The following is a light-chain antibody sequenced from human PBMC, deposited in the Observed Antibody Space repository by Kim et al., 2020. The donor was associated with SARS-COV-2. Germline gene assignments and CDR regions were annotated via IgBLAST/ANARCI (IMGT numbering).Light chain of an antibody. CDR1: KLGDKY. Sequence: SYELTQPPSVSVSPGQTAIITCSGYKLGDKYTCWYQQKPGQSPVLVMYQDTKRPSGIPERFSGSNSGNTATLTISGTQAMDEADYYCQAWDTTTGVFGGG. V-gene: IGLV3-1*01. J-gene: IGLJ2*01. CDR2: QDT. CDR3: QAWDTTTGV.